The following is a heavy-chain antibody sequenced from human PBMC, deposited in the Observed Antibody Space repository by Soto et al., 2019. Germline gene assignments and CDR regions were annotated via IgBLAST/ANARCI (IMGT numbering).Heavy chain of an antibody. CDR3: AHHWAAGYISSSSHLTSESVS. J-gene: IGHJ5*01. V-gene: IGHV3-23*01. D-gene: IGHD6-13*01. CDR2: ISGSGGST. CDR1: GFTFSSYW. Sequence: PVGSLRLSCAASGFTFSSYWMSWVRQAPGKVLEWVSAISGSGGSTYYADSVKGRFTISRDNSKNTLYLQMNSLRAEDTAVYYCAHHWAAGYISSSSHLTSESVSWGHAPLVSV.